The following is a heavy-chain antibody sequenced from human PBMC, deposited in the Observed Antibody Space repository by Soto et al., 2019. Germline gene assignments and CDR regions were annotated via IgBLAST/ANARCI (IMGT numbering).Heavy chain of an antibody. CDR2: IRGSDDST. D-gene: IGHD6-6*01. J-gene: IGHJ4*02. Sequence: EVQLLESGGGLVQPGESLRLSCAASGFTFSSYAMSWVRQAPGKGLEWVSVIRGSDDSTYYADSVKGRFTISRDNSKNTLYLQMNSLRAEDTAVYYCAKRSSSSTFDYWGQGTQVTVSS. V-gene: IGHV3-23*01. CDR1: GFTFSSYA. CDR3: AKRSSSSTFDY.